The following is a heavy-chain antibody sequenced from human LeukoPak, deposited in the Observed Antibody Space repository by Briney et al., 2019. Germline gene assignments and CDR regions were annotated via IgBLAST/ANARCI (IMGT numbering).Heavy chain of an antibody. CDR2: ISYDGSNK. CDR3: ARGPGVSDY. D-gene: IGHD7-27*01. J-gene: IGHJ4*02. CDR1: GFTFNSYA. Sequence: GGSLRLSCAASGFTFNSYAMSWVRQAPGKGLEWVAVISYDGSNKYYADSVKGRFTISRDNSKNTLYLQMNSPRAEDTAVYYCARGPGVSDYWGQGTLVTVSS. V-gene: IGHV3-30-3*01.